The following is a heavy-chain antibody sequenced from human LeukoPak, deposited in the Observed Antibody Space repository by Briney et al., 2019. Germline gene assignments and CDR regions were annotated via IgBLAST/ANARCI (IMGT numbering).Heavy chain of an antibody. D-gene: IGHD3-10*01. CDR3: ARQRSGTRSGLDS. CDR1: GFTFNSH. CDR2: ISYDGSNK. J-gene: IGHJ4*02. V-gene: IGHV3-30*04. Sequence: PGRSLRLSCADSGFTFNSHMHWVRQAPGEGLEWVAAISYDGSNKKYGDSVKGRFTISSDNSKNTLYLQMNSLRPEDTAVYYCARQRSGTRSGLDSWGQGTLVTVSS.